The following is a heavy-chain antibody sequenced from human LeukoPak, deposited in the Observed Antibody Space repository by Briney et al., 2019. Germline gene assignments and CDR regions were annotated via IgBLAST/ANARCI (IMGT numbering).Heavy chain of an antibody. CDR2: IIPILGIA. D-gene: IGHD1-20*01. V-gene: IGHV1-69*04. CDR1: GGTFSSYA. CDR3: ARGFTGITGTSRGYYFDY. J-gene: IGHJ4*02. Sequence: SVKVSCKASGGTFSSYAISWVRQAPGQGLEWMGRIIPILGIANYAQKIQGRVTITADKSTSTAYMGLSSLRSEDTAVYYCARGFTGITGTSRGYYFDYWGQGTLVTVSS.